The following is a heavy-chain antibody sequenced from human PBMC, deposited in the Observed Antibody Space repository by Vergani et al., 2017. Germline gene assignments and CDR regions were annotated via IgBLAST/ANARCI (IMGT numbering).Heavy chain of an antibody. D-gene: IGHD2-2*01. Sequence: QVQLQESGPGLVKPSQTLSLTCTVSGGSISSGGYYWSWIRQHPGKGLEWIGYIYYSGSTYYNPSLKSRVTISVDTSKNQFSLKLSSVTAADTAVYYCARGLRVVVPAANKGVKDWFDPWGQGTLVTVSS. CDR2: IYYSGST. J-gene: IGHJ5*02. V-gene: IGHV4-31*03. CDR3: ARGLRVVVPAANKGVKDWFDP. CDR1: GGSISSGGYY.